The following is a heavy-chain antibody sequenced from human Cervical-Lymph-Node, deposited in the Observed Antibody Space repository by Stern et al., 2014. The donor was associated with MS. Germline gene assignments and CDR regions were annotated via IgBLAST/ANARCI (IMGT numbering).Heavy chain of an antibody. CDR2: IYSSRAT. V-gene: IGHV4-4*07. CDR1: VGSISDYY. CDR3: ARQTSVTSSLNFYYGMDV. J-gene: IGHJ6*02. Sequence: QVQLQESGPGLVKPSETLSLTCTVSVGSISDYYWNWIRQPAGKGLEWIGRIYSSRATNYNPSLKRRVTMSVDTPKNQFSLKLTSLSAADTAVYYCARQTSVTSSLNFYYGMDVWGQGTTVTVSS. D-gene: IGHD4-17*01.